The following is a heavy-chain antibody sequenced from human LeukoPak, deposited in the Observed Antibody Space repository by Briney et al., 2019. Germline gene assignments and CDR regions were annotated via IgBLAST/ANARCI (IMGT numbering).Heavy chain of an antibody. J-gene: IGHJ4*02. CDR1: GFTFSSYW. CDR2: IKQDRSEK. CDR3: YDSSGYSPVYYFDY. V-gene: IGHV3-7*01. D-gene: IGHD3-22*01. Sequence: GGPLRLSCAASGFTFSSYWMSWVRQAPGKGLEWVANIKQDRSEKYYVDSVKGRFTISRDNAKNSLYLQMNSLRAEDTAVYYSYDSSGYSPVYYFDYWGQGTLVTVSS.